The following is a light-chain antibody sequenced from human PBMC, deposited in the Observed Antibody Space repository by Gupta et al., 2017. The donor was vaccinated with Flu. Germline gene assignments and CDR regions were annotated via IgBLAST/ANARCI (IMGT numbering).Light chain of an antibody. V-gene: IGKV1-9*01. CDR1: QGISSL. CDR2: GAS. Sequence: GDRVTISCRASQGISSLLTWYQQKPGKATKLLIYGASTLHSGVPSRFSGSGSGTEFTLTISSLQPEDFATYYCQQLNSYPRTFGPGTKVDVK. CDR3: QQLNSYPRT. J-gene: IGKJ3*01.